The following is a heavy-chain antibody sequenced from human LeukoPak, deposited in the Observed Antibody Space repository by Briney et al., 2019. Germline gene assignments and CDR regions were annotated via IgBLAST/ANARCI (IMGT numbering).Heavy chain of an antibody. CDR3: AQTLEAAAGIDY. J-gene: IGHJ4*02. Sequence: SETLSLTCTVSGGSISSYYWSWIRQPPGKGLEWIGYIYYSGSTNYNPSLKSRVTISVDTSKNQFSPKLSSVTAADTAVYYCAQTLEAAAGIDYWGQGTLVTVSS. V-gene: IGHV4-59*12. CDR1: GGSISSYY. D-gene: IGHD6-13*01. CDR2: IYYSGST.